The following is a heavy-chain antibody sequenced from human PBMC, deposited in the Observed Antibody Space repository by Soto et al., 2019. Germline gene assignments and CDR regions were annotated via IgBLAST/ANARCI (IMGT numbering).Heavy chain of an antibody. V-gene: IGHV4-59*11. CDR3: ARGRGDAAGTRLDS. CDR2: VYYTGSA. CDR1: SGSISTHY. D-gene: IGHD6-13*01. Sequence: SETLSLTCIVSSGSISTHYWTWIRQPPGKGLEWIAYVYYTGSATYNPSLKSRVTISVDTSKNQISLNVRSVTAADTAVYYCARGRGDAAGTRLDSWGQGTLVTVSS. J-gene: IGHJ4*02.